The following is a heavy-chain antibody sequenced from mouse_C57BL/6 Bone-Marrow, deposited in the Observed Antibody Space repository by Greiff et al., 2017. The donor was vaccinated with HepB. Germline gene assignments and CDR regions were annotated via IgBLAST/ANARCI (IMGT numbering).Heavy chain of an antibody. D-gene: IGHD2-3*01. CDR3: ARIYDGYYVDY. CDR1: GFTFSDYG. Sequence: EVQLQQSGGGLVKPGGSLKLSCAASGFTFSDYGMHWVRQAPEKGLEWVAYISSGSSTIYYADTVKGRFTISRDNAKNTLFLQMTSLRSEDTAMYYCARIYDGYYVDYWGQGTTLTVSS. V-gene: IGHV5-17*01. CDR2: ISSGSSTI. J-gene: IGHJ2*01.